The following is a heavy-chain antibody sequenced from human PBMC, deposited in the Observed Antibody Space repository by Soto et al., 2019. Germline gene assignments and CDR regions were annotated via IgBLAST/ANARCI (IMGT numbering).Heavy chain of an antibody. Sequence: SETLSLTCAVYGGSFSGYYWSWIRQPPGKGLEWIGEINHSGSTNYNPSLKSRVTISVDTSKNQFSLKLSSVTAADTAVYYCARPVSIWGQGTMVTVSS. V-gene: IGHV4-34*01. J-gene: IGHJ3*02. CDR2: INHSGST. CDR1: GGSFSGYY. CDR3: ARPVSI.